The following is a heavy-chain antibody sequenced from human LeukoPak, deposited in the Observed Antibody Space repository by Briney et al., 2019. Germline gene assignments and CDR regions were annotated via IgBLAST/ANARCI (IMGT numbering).Heavy chain of an antibody. CDR2: IKSKTDGGTT. D-gene: IGHD2-15*01. J-gene: IGHJ4*02. Sequence: GGSLRLSCAASGFTFSNAWMSWVRQAPGKGLEWVGRIKSKTDGGTTDYAAPVKDRFTISRDDSKNTLYLQMSSLKSEDTAVYYCTTQGYQVCSGGSCLTDYWGQGTLVTVSS. CDR1: GFTFSNAW. V-gene: IGHV3-15*01. CDR3: TTQGYQVCSGGSCLTDY.